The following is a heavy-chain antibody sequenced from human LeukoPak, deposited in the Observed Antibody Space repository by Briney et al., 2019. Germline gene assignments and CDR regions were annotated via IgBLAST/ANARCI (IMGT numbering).Heavy chain of an antibody. V-gene: IGHV1-46*01. Sequence: ASVKVSCKASGYTFVSYLIHWVREAPGQGLEWMGIISPNDGNTQYAPKFRGRVTMTRDISTTTAYMELSSLRSEDTAVYYCARDNDSRDPPHFDYWGQGTLVTVSS. CDR2: ISPNDGNT. D-gene: IGHD3-16*01. CDR3: ARDNDSRDPPHFDY. CDR1: GYTFVSYL. J-gene: IGHJ4*02.